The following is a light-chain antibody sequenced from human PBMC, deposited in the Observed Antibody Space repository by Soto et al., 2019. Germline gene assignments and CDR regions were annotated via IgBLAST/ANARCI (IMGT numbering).Light chain of an antibody. Sequence: EIVLTQSPATLSLSPGERATLSCRASQSVSSFLAWYQQKPGQAPRLLIYDASNRATGIPARFSGSGSETDFTLTISGLEPEDFAVYYCQHRSNFGPGTKVDIK. CDR3: QHRSN. J-gene: IGKJ3*01. V-gene: IGKV3-11*01. CDR2: DAS. CDR1: QSVSSF.